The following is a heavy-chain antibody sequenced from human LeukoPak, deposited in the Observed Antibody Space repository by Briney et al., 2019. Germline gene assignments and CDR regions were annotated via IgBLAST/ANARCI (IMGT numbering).Heavy chain of an antibody. Sequence: HAGGSLRLSCTTSGFTFGDHAMSWVRQAPGKGLEWVGFIRSKGYGGTTEYAASVKGRFAISRDDSKSIAYLQMNSLKTEDTAVYYCTRGPTQQWVYYGMGVWGQGTTVVVSS. D-gene: IGHD5-18*01. CDR3: TRGPTQQWVYYGMGV. CDR1: GFTFGDHA. CDR2: IRSKGYGGTT. J-gene: IGHJ6*02. V-gene: IGHV3-49*04.